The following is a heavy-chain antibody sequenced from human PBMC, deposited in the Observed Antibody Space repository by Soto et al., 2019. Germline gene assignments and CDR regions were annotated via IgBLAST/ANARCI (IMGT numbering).Heavy chain of an antibody. CDR1: GFTFSSYG. CDR3: ARDTVSAGTHALDHSCFAP. CDR2: IWYDGSNK. Sequence: GGSLRLSCAASGFTFSSYGMHWVRQAPGKGLEWVAVIWYDGSNKYYADSVKGRFTISRDNSKNTLYLQMNSLRAEDTAVYYCARDTVSAGTHALDHSCFAPWGQGTLLPVS. D-gene: IGHD6-19*01. V-gene: IGHV3-33*01. J-gene: IGHJ5*02.